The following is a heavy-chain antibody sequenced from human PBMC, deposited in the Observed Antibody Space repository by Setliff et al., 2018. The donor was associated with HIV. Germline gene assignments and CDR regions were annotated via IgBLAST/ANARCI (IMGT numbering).Heavy chain of an antibody. CDR2: IYYSGST. Sequence: SETLSLTCTVSGGSVSSGSYYWSWIRQPPGKGLEWIGYIYYSGSTKHNPSLKSRVTISVDTSKNQFSLKLSSVTAADTAVYYCARDDSGSYNNWFDPWGQGTLVTVSS. V-gene: IGHV4-61*01. D-gene: IGHD1-26*01. CDR3: ARDDSGSYNNWFDP. CDR1: GGSVSSGSYY. J-gene: IGHJ5*02.